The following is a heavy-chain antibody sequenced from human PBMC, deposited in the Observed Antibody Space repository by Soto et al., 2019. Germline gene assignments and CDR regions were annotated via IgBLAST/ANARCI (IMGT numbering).Heavy chain of an antibody. Sequence: PGGSLRLSCAASGFRFSHYAMHWVRQPPGKGLEWVALISYDGENQYFTDSVRGRFTISRENSKTAVYLEMNDLRLDDTATYYCVSPHSESANAFDLWGQGTLVTVSS. CDR1: GFRFSHYA. J-gene: IGHJ5*02. D-gene: IGHD3-3*01. CDR2: ISYDGENQ. V-gene: IGHV3-30*04. CDR3: VSPHSESANAFDL.